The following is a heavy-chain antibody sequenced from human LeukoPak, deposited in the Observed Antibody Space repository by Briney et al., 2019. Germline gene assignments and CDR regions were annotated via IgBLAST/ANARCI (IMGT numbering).Heavy chain of an antibody. CDR3: AKAMTYYDFWSGFNYYYYGMDV. V-gene: IGHV3-7*03. CDR1: GFTFSRYW. CDR2: IKGDGSEK. Sequence: GGSLRLSCAASGFTFSRYWMSWVRQAPRKGLEWVANIKGDGSEKYYVDSVKGRFTISRDNAKNSLFLQMNSLRAEDTAVYYCAKAMTYYDFWSGFNYYYYGMDVWGQGTTVTVSS. J-gene: IGHJ6*02. D-gene: IGHD3-3*01.